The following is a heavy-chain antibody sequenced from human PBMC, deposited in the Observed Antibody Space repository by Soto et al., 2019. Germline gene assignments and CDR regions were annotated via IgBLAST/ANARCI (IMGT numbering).Heavy chain of an antibody. J-gene: IGHJ6*02. Sequence: PSETLSLTCTISGDSINNYFWNWIRQTPGKGLEWIGYISYSGSTSYNPSLQSRVTISSDTSKNHFSLKLSAVTAADTAVYYCASGRQRDTGRGLDVCGQGTTVTVSS. D-gene: IGHD5-18*01. CDR3: ASGRQRDTGRGLDV. V-gene: IGHV4-59*01. CDR1: GDSINNYF. CDR2: ISYSGST.